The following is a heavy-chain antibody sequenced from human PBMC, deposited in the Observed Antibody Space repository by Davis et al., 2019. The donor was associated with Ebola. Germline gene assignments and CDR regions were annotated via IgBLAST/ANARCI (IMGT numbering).Heavy chain of an antibody. Sequence: HSQTLSLTCDISGDSVSINRGAWNWIRQSPSRGLEWLGRTYYNSRWYIDYAMSVKGRITINPDTSKNQFSLQLNSVTPEDTAVYYCTRGFFRDGFDIWAQGTMITVSS. CDR1: GDSVSINRGA. J-gene: IGHJ3*02. CDR3: TRGFFRDGFDI. D-gene: IGHD3-3*01. CDR2: TYYNSRWYI. V-gene: IGHV6-1*01.